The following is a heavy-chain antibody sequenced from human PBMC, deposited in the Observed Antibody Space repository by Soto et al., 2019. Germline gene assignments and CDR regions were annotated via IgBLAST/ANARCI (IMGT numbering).Heavy chain of an antibody. V-gene: IGHV4-59*08. D-gene: IGHD6-19*01. CDR3: ARHWPGGIAVAGFDY. CDR2: IYYSGST. J-gene: IGHJ4*02. CDR1: GGSISSYY. Sequence: SETLSLTCTVSGGSISSYYWSWIRQPPGKGLEWIGYIYYSGSTNYNPSLKSRVTISVDTSKNQFSLKLSSVTAADTAVYYCARHWPGGIAVAGFDYWGQGTLVTVSS.